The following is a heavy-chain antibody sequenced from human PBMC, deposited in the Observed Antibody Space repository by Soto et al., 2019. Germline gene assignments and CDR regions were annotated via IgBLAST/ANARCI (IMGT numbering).Heavy chain of an antibody. V-gene: IGHV1-69*12. Sequence: QVQLVQSGAEVKKPGSSVKVSCTASGGTFNTYAISWVRQAPGQGLEWMGGIIPIFNTPNYAQRFQGRVTITADESTSTAYMELSSLRSEDTALYYCARDKTGTNYYNGLDVWGQGTTVTVSS. CDR1: GGTFNTYA. CDR2: IIPIFNTP. J-gene: IGHJ6*02. D-gene: IGHD1-1*01. CDR3: ARDKTGTNYYNGLDV.